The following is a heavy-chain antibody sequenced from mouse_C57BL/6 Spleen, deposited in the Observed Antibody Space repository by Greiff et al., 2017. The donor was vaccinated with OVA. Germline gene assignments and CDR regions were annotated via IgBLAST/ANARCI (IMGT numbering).Heavy chain of an antibody. CDR2: IYPGDGDT. CDR3: ARDYCNYVVWFAY. J-gene: IGHJ3*01. D-gene: IGHD2-1*01. V-gene: IGHV1-80*01. Sequence: VQLQQSGAELVKPGASVKISCKASGYAFSSYWMNWVKQRPGQGLEWIGQIYPGDGDTNYNGKFKGKATLTADKSSSTAYIQLSSLTSEYSAVDFCARDYCNYVVWFAYWGHGTLVTVSA. CDR1: GYAFSSYW.